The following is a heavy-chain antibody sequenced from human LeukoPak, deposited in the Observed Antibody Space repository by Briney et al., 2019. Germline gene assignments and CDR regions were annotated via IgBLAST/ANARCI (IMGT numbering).Heavy chain of an antibody. Sequence: SETLSLTCTVSGGSISSYYWSWIRQPPGKGLEWIGYISYSGITNYNPPLKSRVTISEDTSKNQFSLKLSSVTAADTAVYYCARHSYGAWSFDYWGQGTLVTVSS. CDR1: GGSISSYY. J-gene: IGHJ4*02. CDR2: ISYSGIT. CDR3: ARHSYGAWSFDY. V-gene: IGHV4-59*08. D-gene: IGHD4-17*01.